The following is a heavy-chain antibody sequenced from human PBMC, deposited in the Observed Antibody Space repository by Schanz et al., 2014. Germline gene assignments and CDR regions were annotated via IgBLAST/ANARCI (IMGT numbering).Heavy chain of an antibody. D-gene: IGHD5-18*01. Sequence: QGQLVQSGPEVKEPGASVKVSCEASRYTFNTYGLNWVRQAPGQGLEWMGWISAYTNNTNYAQKVQGRVTMTTDTYTGTAYMELRSLRSDDTALYYCTRGGYSYALSAFDIWGQGTMVTVAS. CDR1: RYTFNTYG. J-gene: IGHJ3*02. CDR2: ISAYTNNT. CDR3: TRGGYSYALSAFDI. V-gene: IGHV1-18*01.